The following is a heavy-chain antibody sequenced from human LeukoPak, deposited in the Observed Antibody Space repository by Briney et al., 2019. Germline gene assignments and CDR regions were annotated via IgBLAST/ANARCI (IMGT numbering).Heavy chain of an antibody. Sequence: PSETLSLTCTVSGGSISSYYWSWIRQPPGKGLEWIGYIYYSGSTNYNPSLKSRVTISVDTSKNQFSLKLSSVTAADTAVYYCARIQHGYSYGLLYYYGMDVWGQGTTVTVSS. CDR3: ARIQHGYSYGLLYYYGMDV. CDR1: GGSISSYY. D-gene: IGHD5-18*01. CDR2: IYYSGST. J-gene: IGHJ6*02. V-gene: IGHV4-59*01.